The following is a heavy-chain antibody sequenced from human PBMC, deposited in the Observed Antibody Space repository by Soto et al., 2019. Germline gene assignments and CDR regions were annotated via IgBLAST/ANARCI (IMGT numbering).Heavy chain of an antibody. CDR3: AKDVDYGDYVYGYFDY. V-gene: IGHV3-30*18. CDR1: GFTFSSYG. Sequence: GGSLRLSCAASGFTFSSYGMHWVRQAPGKGLEWVAVISYDGSNKYYADSVKGRFTISRDNSKNTLYLQMNSLRAEDTAVYYCAKDVDYGDYVYGYFDYWGQGTLVTVSS. CDR2: ISYDGSNK. D-gene: IGHD4-17*01. J-gene: IGHJ4*02.